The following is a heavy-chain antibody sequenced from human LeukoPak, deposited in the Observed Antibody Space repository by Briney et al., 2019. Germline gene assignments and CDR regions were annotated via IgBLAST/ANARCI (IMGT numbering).Heavy chain of an antibody. CDR1: GFTVSSNY. CDR2: ISGSGGST. J-gene: IGHJ4*02. D-gene: IGHD3-3*01. Sequence: GGSLRLSCAASGFTVSSNYMSWVRQAPGKGLEWVSAISGSGGSTYYADSVKGRFTISRDNSKNTLYLQTNSLRAEDTAVYYCAKDRVYYDFWSGLLSSWGQGTLVTVSS. V-gene: IGHV3-23*01. CDR3: AKDRVYYDFWSGLLSS.